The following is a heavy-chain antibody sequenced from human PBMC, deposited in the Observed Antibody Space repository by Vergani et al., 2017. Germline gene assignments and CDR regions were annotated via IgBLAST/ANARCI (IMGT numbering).Heavy chain of an antibody. V-gene: IGHV3-66*01. D-gene: IGHD2-15*01. Sequence: EVQLVESGGGLVQPGGSLRLSCAASGFTVSSNYMSWVRQAPGKGLEWVSVIYSGGSTYYADSVKGRFTISRDNSKNTLYLQMNSLRAEDTAVYYCARAADIVVVVTTPGHGMDVWGQGTTVTVSS. CDR1: GFTVSSNY. CDR2: IYSGGST. J-gene: IGHJ6*02. CDR3: ARAADIVVVVTTPGHGMDV.